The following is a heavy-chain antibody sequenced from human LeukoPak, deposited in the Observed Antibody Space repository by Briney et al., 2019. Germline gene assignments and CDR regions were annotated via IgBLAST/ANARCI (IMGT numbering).Heavy chain of an antibody. D-gene: IGHD1-26*01. Sequence: PSETLSLTCTVSGGSISSYYWSWIRQPPGKGLEWIGYIYYSGSTNYNPSLKSRVTISVDTSKNQFSLMLRSVTAADTAVYYCARDREIPPDGFDIWGQGTMVTVSS. J-gene: IGHJ3*02. CDR2: IYYSGST. V-gene: IGHV4-59*01. CDR1: GGSISSYY. CDR3: ARDREIPPDGFDI.